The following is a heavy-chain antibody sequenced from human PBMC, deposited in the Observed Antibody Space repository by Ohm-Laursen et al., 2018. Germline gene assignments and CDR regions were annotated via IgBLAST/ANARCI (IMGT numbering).Heavy chain of an antibody. CDR1: GFSFSSYA. J-gene: IGHJ4*02. CDR3: AKHKTSGWSYFEY. V-gene: IGHV3-23*01. D-gene: IGHD6-19*01. CDR2: FSGNGVAT. Sequence: SLRLSCAASGFSFSSYAMSWVRQAPGKGLEWVSGFSGNGVATYYADSVKGRSTISRDYSKNTLYLQMNTLRAEDTALYFCAKHKTSGWSYFEYWGQGTLVTVSS.